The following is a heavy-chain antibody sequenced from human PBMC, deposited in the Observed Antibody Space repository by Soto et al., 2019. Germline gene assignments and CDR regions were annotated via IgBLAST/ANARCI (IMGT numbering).Heavy chain of an antibody. Sequence: ASVKVSCKAAGYTILNYNVHWVRQATGQGLEWIGIINPRGGSTTNAQRFQGRVTMPTDTSTSTLYMELSSLRSDDTAVYFCARDACSGGTCFFDYWGQGTLVTVSS. J-gene: IGHJ4*02. CDR1: GYTILNYN. D-gene: IGHD2-15*01. CDR2: INPRGGST. V-gene: IGHV1-46*01. CDR3: ARDACSGGTCFFDY.